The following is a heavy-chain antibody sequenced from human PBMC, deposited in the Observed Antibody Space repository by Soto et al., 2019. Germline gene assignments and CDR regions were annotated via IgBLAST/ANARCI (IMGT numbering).Heavy chain of an antibody. CDR2: INHSGST. J-gene: IGHJ6*02. CDR1: GGSFSGYY. CDR3: ARRRTSIAARQYYYYYGMDV. V-gene: IGHV4-34*01. Sequence: PSETLSLTCAVYGGSFSGYYWSWIRQPPGKGLDWIGEINHSGSTNYNPSLKSRVTISVDTSKNQFSLKLSSVTAADTAVYYCARRRTSIAARQYYYYYGMDVWGQGTTVTVSS. D-gene: IGHD6-6*01.